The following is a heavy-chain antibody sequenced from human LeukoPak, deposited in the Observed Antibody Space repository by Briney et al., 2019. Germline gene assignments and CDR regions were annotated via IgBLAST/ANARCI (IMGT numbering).Heavy chain of an antibody. CDR1: GFTFSSYG. J-gene: IGHJ4*02. CDR2: IWYDGSNK. V-gene: IGHV3-33*01. CDR3: ARDRNPRGSGSHGVDY. D-gene: IGHD3-10*01. Sequence: QAGGSLRLSCAASGFTFSSYGMHWVRQAPGKGLEWVAVIWYDGSNKYYADSVKGRFTISRDNSKNTLYLQMNSLRAEDTAVYYCARDRNPRGSGSHGVDYWGQGTLVTVSS.